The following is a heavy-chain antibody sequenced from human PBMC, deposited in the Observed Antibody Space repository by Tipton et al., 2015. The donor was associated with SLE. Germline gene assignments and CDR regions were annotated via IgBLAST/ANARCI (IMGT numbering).Heavy chain of an antibody. J-gene: IGHJ5*02. CDR2: INHSGST. V-gene: IGHV4-34*01. Sequence: TLSLTCAVYGGSFSGYYWSWIRQPPGKGLEWIGEINHSGSTNYNPSLKSRVTISVDTSKNQFSLKLSSVTAADTTVYYCAGTYYGDYVWFDPWGQGILVTVSS. CDR3: AGTYYGDYVWFDP. D-gene: IGHD4-17*01. CDR1: GGSFSGYY.